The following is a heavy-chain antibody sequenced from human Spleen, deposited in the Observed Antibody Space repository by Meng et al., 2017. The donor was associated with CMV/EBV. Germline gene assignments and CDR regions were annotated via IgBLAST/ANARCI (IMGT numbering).Heavy chain of an antibody. Sequence: LSSPASGFTLPTYSMIRVRQLTWMGLVWLSVIYTNGRNTFNADSVKTRFTISRDDSNNTVYLQMTSLRADDAAVYYCARDNQLLDVRGQGTLVTVSS. J-gene: IGHJ4*02. V-gene: IGHV3-23*03. D-gene: IGHD3-3*01. CDR3: ARDNQLLDV. CDR1: GFTLPTYS. CDR2: IYTNGRNT.